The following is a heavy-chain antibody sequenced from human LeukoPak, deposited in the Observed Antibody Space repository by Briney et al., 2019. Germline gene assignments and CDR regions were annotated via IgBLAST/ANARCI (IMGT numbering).Heavy chain of an antibody. J-gene: IGHJ6*03. V-gene: IGHV4-4*07. Sequence: PSETLSLTCTVSGASITSYHWSRIRQSAGKGLEWIGRIYISGSTNYNPSLKSRLTMSVDTSKNQLSLKLSSVTAADTAVYYCAREDRYQYYYIDVWGKGTTVTVSS. CDR2: IYISGST. CDR1: GASITSYH. CDR3: AREDRYQYYYIDV. D-gene: IGHD3-9*01.